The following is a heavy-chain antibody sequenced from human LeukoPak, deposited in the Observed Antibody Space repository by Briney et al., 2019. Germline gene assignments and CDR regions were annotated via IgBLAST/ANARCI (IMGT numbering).Heavy chain of an antibody. CDR3: ARNSLYGDYVDY. CDR1: GGSISSYY. CDR2: IYTSGST. Sequence: NPSETLSLTSTVSGGSISSYYWSRIRQPAGKGLEWIGRIYTSGSTNYNPSLKSRVTMSVDTSKNQFSLKLSSVTAADTAVYYCARNSLYGDYVDYWGQGTLVTVSS. J-gene: IGHJ4*02. D-gene: IGHD4-17*01. V-gene: IGHV4-4*07.